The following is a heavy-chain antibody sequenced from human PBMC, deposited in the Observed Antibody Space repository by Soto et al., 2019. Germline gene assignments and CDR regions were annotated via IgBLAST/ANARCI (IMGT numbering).Heavy chain of an antibody. J-gene: IGHJ4*02. CDR3: AKWDWRSSSNY. D-gene: IGHD6-6*01. V-gene: IGHV3-48*02. CDR2: ISSSNSTI. Sequence: EVQLVESGGGLVQPGGSLRLSCVASGFTFSSYSMNWVRQAPGKGLEWVSYISSSNSTIDYADSVKGRFTISRDNAKNPLYLQMNSLRDEDTAVYYCAKWDWRSSSNYWGQGTLVTVSS. CDR1: GFTFSSYS.